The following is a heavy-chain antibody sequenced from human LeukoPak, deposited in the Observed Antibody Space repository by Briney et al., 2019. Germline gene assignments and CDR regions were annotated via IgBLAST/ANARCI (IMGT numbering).Heavy chain of an antibody. CDR2: IHTSGST. D-gene: IGHD6-19*01. Sequence: PSETLSLTCTVSGGSISSGSYCWSWIRQPAGKGLEWIGHIHTSGSTNYNPSLKSRVTISVDTSKNQFSLKLSSVTAADTAVYYCARDMRAVAGTGYYYYYMDVWGKGTTVTISS. CDR3: ARDMRAVAGTGYYYYYMDV. V-gene: IGHV4-61*09. J-gene: IGHJ6*03. CDR1: GGSISSGSYC.